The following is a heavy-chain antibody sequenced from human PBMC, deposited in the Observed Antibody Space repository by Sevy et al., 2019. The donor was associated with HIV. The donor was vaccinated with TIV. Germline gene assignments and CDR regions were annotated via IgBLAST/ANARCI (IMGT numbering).Heavy chain of an antibody. Sequence: GGSLRLSCVGSGFTFGDYYISWIRQAPGKGLECVAYISSRSSFTNYTDSVRGRFTISRDNAKNSLYMQMNSLRAEDTAVYYCARVDANYDKGFDPWGQGTLVTVSS. D-gene: IGHD3-22*01. V-gene: IGHV3-11*06. CDR1: GFTFGDYY. CDR3: ARVDANYDKGFDP. J-gene: IGHJ5*02. CDR2: ISSRSSFT.